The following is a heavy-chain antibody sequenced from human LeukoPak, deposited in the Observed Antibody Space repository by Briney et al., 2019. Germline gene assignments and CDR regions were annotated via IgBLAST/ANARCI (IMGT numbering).Heavy chain of an antibody. CDR3: ARQSSYYDSSGRIPYAFNI. CDR2: IYHSGST. D-gene: IGHD3-22*01. Sequence: SETLSLTCTVSGGSISSGGYYWSWIRQPPGKGLEWIGYIYHSGSTYYNPALKSRITVTVDRSKNQFSLKLSFVTAADTAVYYCARQSSYYDSSGRIPYAFNIWGQGTLVTVSS. J-gene: IGHJ3*02. CDR1: GGSISSGGYY. V-gene: IGHV4-30-2*01.